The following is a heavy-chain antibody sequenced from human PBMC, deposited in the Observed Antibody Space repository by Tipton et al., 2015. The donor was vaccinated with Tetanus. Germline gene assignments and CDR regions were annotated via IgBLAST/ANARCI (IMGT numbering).Heavy chain of an antibody. Sequence: QSGAEVKKPGSSVKVSCKASGDTFTSFAISWVRQAPGQGLEWMGGIIPIFGTITYAQKFQGRVTITADKSTNTAYMELNSLRSEDTAVYYCARSRGGTRVYYAIAFWGQGTLVTVSS. J-gene: IGHJ4*02. CDR3: ARSRGGTRVYYAIAF. CDR1: GDTFTSFA. D-gene: IGHD3-22*01. V-gene: IGHV1-69*06. CDR2: IIPIFGTI.